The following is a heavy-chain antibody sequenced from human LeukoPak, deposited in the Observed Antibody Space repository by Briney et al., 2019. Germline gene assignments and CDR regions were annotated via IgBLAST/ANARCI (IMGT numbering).Heavy chain of an antibody. Sequence: PSEALSLTCAVSGGSISSGWRWSWVRRSPGKGLEWIAEIHHSGTTHYNPSLKSRLSILVDKSKNQFSLKLASMAAADTAVYYCARNGDYSMDYWGQGTLVTVSS. CDR2: IHHSGTT. CDR3: ARNGDYSMDY. V-gene: IGHV4-4*02. J-gene: IGHJ4*02. D-gene: IGHD2-15*01. CDR1: GGSISSGWR.